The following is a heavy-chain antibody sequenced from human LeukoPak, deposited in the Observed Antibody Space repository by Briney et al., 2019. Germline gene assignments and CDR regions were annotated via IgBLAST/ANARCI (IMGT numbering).Heavy chain of an antibody. V-gene: IGHV4-4*07. CDR1: GGSISSYY. D-gene: IGHD6-13*01. CDR3: ARELAAAGSFDY. J-gene: IGHJ4*02. Sequence: SETLSLTCTVSGGSISSYYWSWIRQPAGKGLEWIGRIYTSGSTNYNPSLKSRVTMSVDTSKNQFSLKLSSVTAADTAVYCCARELAAAGSFDYWGQGTLVTVSS. CDR2: IYTSGST.